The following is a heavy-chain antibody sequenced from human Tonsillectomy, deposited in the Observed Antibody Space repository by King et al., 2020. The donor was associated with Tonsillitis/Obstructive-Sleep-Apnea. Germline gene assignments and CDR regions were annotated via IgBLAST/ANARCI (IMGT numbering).Heavy chain of an antibody. D-gene: IGHD4-23*01. CDR2: ISSSGSTI. CDR1: GFTFSSYE. Sequence: VQLVESGGGLVQPGGSLRLSCAASGFTFSSYEMNWVRQAPGKGLEWVSYISSSGSTIYYADSVKGRFTISRDNAKISLYLQMNSLRAEDTAVYYCARVGGTVVTGYFDLWGRGTLVTVSS. V-gene: IGHV3-48*03. J-gene: IGHJ2*01. CDR3: ARVGGTVVTGYFDL.